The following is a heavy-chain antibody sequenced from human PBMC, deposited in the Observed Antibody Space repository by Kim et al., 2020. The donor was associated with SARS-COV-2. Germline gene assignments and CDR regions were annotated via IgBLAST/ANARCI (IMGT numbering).Heavy chain of an antibody. J-gene: IGHJ6*02. CDR1: GYTFTSYG. D-gene: IGHD3-16*02. V-gene: IGHV1-18*01. CDR2: ISAYNGNT. CDR3: ARASMITFGGVIVGKDYYYGMDV. Sequence: ASVKVSCKASGYTFTSYGISWVRQAPGQGLEWMGWISAYNGNTNYAQKLQGRVTMTTDTSTSTAYMELRSLRSDDTAVYYCARASMITFGGVIVGKDYYYGMDVWGQGTTVTVSS.